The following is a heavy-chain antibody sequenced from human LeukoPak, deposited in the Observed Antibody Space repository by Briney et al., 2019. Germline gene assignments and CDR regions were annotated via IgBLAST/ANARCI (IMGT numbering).Heavy chain of an antibody. J-gene: IGHJ4*02. CDR2: INPSGGST. CDR1: GYTFTSYY. Sequence: GASVKVSCKASGYTFTSYYMHWVRQAPGQGLEWMGIINPSGGSTSYAQKFQGRVTMTRDTSTSTVYMELSSLRSGDTAVYYCARDTTVTNLFDYWGQGTLVTVSS. CDR3: ARDTTVTNLFDY. D-gene: IGHD4-17*01. V-gene: IGHV1-46*01.